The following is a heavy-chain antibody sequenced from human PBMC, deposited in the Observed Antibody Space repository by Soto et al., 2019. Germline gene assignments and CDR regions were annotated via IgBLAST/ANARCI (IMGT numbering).Heavy chain of an antibody. CDR1: GYAFSSYW. CDR3: ARGYCTATICDPWFDP. J-gene: IGHJ5*02. D-gene: IGHD2-8*02. V-gene: IGHV5-51*01. CDR2: IYPGDSDT. Sequence: RESLKISCQGSGYAFSSYWIAWVRQMPGKGLEWMGIIYPGDSDTRYSPSFQGQVTISVDKSITTAYLQWSSLKASDTAMYYCARGYCTATICDPWFDPWGQGTLVTVSS.